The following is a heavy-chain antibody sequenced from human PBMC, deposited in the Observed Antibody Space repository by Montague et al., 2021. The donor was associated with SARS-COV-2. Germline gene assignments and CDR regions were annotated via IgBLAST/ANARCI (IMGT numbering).Heavy chain of an antibody. Sequence: SETLSLTCTVSGGSLSSSSYYWGWIRQPPGKGLEWVGSFFYSGSTYYNPSLKNRVTISVDTSKNQFSLKLSSVTAADTAVYYCARPQQQLAFDYWGQGTLVTVSS. CDR1: GGSLSSSSYY. CDR3: ARPQQQLAFDY. J-gene: IGHJ4*02. V-gene: IGHV4-39*01. CDR2: FFYSGST. D-gene: IGHD6-13*01.